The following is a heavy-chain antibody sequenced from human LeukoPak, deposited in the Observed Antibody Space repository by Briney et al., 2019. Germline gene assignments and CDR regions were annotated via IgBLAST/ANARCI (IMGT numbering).Heavy chain of an antibody. CDR3: ARQTRSSSWFAFDY. CDR2: IYTSGST. Sequence: SETLSLTCTVSGGSISSYYWIWIRQPAGKGLEWIARIYTSGSTNYNPSLKSRVTMSVDTSKNQFSLKLSSVTAADTAVYYCARQTRSSSWFAFDYWGQGTLVTVSS. D-gene: IGHD6-13*01. J-gene: IGHJ4*02. CDR1: GGSISSYY. V-gene: IGHV4-4*07.